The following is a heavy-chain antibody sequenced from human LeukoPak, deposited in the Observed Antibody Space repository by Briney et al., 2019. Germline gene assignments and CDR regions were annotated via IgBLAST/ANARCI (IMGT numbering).Heavy chain of an antibody. CDR3: ARGSRYGSGNWFDP. D-gene: IGHD3-10*01. CDR1: GYTLTGYY. V-gene: IGHV1-2*02. Sequence: GASVKVSCKASGYTLTGYYMHWVRQAPGQGPEWMGWINGNSGGTKYAQKFQGRVTMTRDTSISTAYMELSRLRSDDTAVYYCARGSRYGSGNWFDPWGQGTLVTVSS. CDR2: INGNSGGT. J-gene: IGHJ5*02.